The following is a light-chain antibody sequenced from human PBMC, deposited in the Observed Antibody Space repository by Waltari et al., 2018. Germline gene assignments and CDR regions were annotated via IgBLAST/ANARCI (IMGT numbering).Light chain of an antibody. Sequence: QSVLTQPPSVSGAPGQRVTISCTGRSSNIGSDFDVHWYRKLPGAAPPHLPYGDTLPPSCCPARFSGSKSSTSASLAITVLQAEDEADYYCQSYYSGLSFWVFGGGTNLTVL. CDR1: SSNIGSDFD. J-gene: IGLJ3*02. CDR3: QSYYSGLSFWV. V-gene: IGLV1-40*01. CDR2: GDT.